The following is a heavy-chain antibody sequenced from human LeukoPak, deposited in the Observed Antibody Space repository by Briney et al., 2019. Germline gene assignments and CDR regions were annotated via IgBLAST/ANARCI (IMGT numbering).Heavy chain of an antibody. D-gene: IGHD3-10*01. CDR2: INHSGST. Sequence: PSETLSLTCAVYGGSFSGYYWSWIRQPPGKGLEWIGEINHSGSTNYNPSLKSRVTISVDTSKNQFSLKLSSVTAADTAVYYCARLGTTYYYGSGSYYNRGLVYYYYYMDVWGKGTTVTISS. CDR3: ARLGTTYYYGSGSYYNRGLVYYYYYMDV. J-gene: IGHJ6*03. CDR1: GGSFSGYY. V-gene: IGHV4-34*01.